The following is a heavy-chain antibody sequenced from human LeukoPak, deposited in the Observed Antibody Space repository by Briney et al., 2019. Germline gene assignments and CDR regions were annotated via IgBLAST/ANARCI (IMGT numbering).Heavy chain of an antibody. CDR2: IYYSGST. Sequence: SETLSLTCTVSGGSISSSSYYWGWIRQPPGKGLEWIGSIYYSGSTYYNPSLKSRVTISVDTSKNQFSLKLSSVTAAGTVVYYCAVTHYDFGFDYWGQGTLVTVSS. J-gene: IGHJ4*02. D-gene: IGHD3-3*01. CDR1: GGSISSSSYY. CDR3: AVTHYDFGFDY. V-gene: IGHV4-39*07.